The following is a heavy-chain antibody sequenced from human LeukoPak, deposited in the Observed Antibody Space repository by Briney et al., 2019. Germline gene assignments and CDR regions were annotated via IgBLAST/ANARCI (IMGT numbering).Heavy chain of an antibody. Sequence: SETLSLTCAVYGGSFSGYYWSWIRQPPGKGLEWIGEINHSGSTNYNPSLKSRVTISADTSKNQFSLKLSSVTAADTAVYYCARGLQWLVKYYFDYWGQGTLVTVSS. CDR2: INHSGST. CDR3: ARGLQWLVKYYFDY. CDR1: GGSFSGYY. J-gene: IGHJ4*02. D-gene: IGHD6-19*01. V-gene: IGHV4-34*01.